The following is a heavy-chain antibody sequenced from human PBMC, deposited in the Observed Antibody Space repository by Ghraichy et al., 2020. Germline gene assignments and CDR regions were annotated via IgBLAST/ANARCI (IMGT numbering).Heavy chain of an antibody. D-gene: IGHD1/OR15-1a*01. CDR3: ARDRYPRTTRPHCFDY. CDR1: GYTFPTYG. V-gene: IGHV1-18*04. CDR2: IIPSNGNT. J-gene: IGHJ4*02. Sequence: ASVKVSCKASGYTFPTYGFSWVRQAPGQGLEWMGWIIPSNGNTNYAQKFQGRVTMATDISTSTAYMELRSLRSDDTAVYYCARDRYPRTTRPHCFDYWGQGTQVTVSS.